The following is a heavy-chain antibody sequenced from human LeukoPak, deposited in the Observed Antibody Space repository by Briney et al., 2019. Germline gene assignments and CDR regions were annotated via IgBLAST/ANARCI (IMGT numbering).Heavy chain of an antibody. Sequence: SVKVSCKASGGTFSSYAISWVRQAPGQGLERMGRIIPIFGIANYAQKFQGRVTITADKSTSTAYMELSSLRSEDTAVYYCAREVVTTNRNWFDPWGQGALVTVSS. D-gene: IGHD4-11*01. CDR3: AREVVTTNRNWFDP. CDR1: GGTFSSYA. V-gene: IGHV1-69*04. J-gene: IGHJ5*02. CDR2: IIPIFGIA.